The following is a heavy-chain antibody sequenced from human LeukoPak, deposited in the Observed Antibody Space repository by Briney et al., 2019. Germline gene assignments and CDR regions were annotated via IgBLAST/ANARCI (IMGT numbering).Heavy chain of an antibody. CDR3: ARGFCFDP. V-gene: IGHV4-59*01. CDR1: GGSISNYH. CDR2: IYYTGST. Sequence: PSETLSLTCTVSGGSISNYHWSWIRQPPGKGLEWIGYIYYTGSTNYNPSLKSRVTISVDMSKNQFSLKLSSVTAADTAVYYCARGFCFDPWGQGALVTVSS. J-gene: IGHJ5*02.